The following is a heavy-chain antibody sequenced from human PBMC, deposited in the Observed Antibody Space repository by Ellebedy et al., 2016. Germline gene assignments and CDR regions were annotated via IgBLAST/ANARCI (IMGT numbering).Heavy chain of an antibody. CDR2: ISSTGTM. CDR1: GFTFSSYA. Sequence: GGSLRLSCAASGFTFSSYAMSWVRQAPGKGLQWVSYISSTGTMYYADSVKGRFTISRDNAKNSLYLQMNSLRAEDTAVYYCVLQHLAWGLDYWGQGTLVTVSS. CDR3: VLQHLAWGLDY. V-gene: IGHV3-48*04. D-gene: IGHD6-13*01. J-gene: IGHJ4*02.